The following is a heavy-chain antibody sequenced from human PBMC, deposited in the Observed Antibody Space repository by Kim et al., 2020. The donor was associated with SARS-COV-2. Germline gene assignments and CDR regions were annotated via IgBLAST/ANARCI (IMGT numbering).Heavy chain of an antibody. CDR2: IYYSGST. V-gene: IGHV4-39*01. Sequence: SETLSLTCTVSGGSISSSSYYWGWIRQPPGKGLEWIGSIYYSGSTYYNPSLKSRVTISVDTSKNQFSLKLSSVTAADTAVYYCARRWDEFDYWGQGTLVTVSS. D-gene: IGHD1-26*01. J-gene: IGHJ4*02. CDR3: ARRWDEFDY. CDR1: GGSISSSSYY.